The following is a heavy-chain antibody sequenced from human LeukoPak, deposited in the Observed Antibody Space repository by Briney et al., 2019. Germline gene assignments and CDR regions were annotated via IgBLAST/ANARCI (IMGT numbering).Heavy chain of an antibody. Sequence: EASVKVSCKASGGTFSSYAISWVRQAPGQGLEWMGGIIPIFGTANYAQKFQGRVTITTDESTSTAYMELSSLRSEDTAVYYCARGGYSGYDWPPFDYWGQGTLVTVSS. V-gene: IGHV1-69*05. CDR2: IIPIFGTA. D-gene: IGHD5-12*01. CDR1: GGTFSSYA. J-gene: IGHJ4*02. CDR3: ARGGYSGYDWPPFDY.